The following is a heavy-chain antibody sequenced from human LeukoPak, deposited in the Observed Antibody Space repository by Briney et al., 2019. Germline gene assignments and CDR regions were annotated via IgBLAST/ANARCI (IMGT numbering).Heavy chain of an antibody. CDR2: INPSGGTT. Sequence: ASVKASCKAFGYTFINYYMHWVRQAPGQGRKWMRIINPSGGTTSYAQNFQGRVTMTRDTSTSTVYMELSSLGSEDTAVYYCAREIGPIQLQLWGSAFDYWGQGTLVTASS. CDR1: GYTFINYY. D-gene: IGHD5-18*01. J-gene: IGHJ4*02. V-gene: IGHV1-46*01. CDR3: AREIGPIQLQLWGSAFDY.